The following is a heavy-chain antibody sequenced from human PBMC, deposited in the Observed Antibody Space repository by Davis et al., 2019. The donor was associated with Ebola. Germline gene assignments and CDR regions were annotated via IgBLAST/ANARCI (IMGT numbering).Heavy chain of an antibody. D-gene: IGHD3-22*01. Sequence: GESLKISCAASGFTVSSTYMSWVRQAPGKGLEWVSVLYNSGNAYYGHSVKGRFTTFRDNSQNTLYLQMNRLRAEDTALYYCVKDRSGGLGGYLFGMDVWGKGTSVTVSS. CDR2: LYNSGNA. CDR1: GFTVSSTY. J-gene: IGHJ6*04. CDR3: VKDRSGGLGGYLFGMDV. V-gene: IGHV3-53*05.